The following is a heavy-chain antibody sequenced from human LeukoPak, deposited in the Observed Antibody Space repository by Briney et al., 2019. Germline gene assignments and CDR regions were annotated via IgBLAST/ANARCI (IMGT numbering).Heavy chain of an antibody. CDR3: ARVRDGYNWFDY. CDR2: IYYSGST. J-gene: IGHJ4*02. V-gene: IGHV4-59*01. Sequence: SETLSLTCTVSGGSISTYYWTWIRQPPGKGLEWIGYIYYSGSTNYNPSLESRVTISVDTSKNQFSLKLSSVTAADTAVYYCARVRDGYNWFDYWGQGTLVTVSS. D-gene: IGHD5-24*01. CDR1: GGSISTYY.